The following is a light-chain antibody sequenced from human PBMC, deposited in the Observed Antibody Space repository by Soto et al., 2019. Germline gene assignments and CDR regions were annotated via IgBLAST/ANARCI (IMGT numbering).Light chain of an antibody. V-gene: IGKV3-20*01. CDR2: ASS. Sequence: EIVLTQPPVTLSLSPGERATLSCKTSQSRGSNFLAWYQHKPGQAPRLLIYASSNRATGIPDRFSGSASGTDFTLTINRLEPEDFAVYYCQLYGISPHFGQGTRLEIK. CDR1: QSRGSNF. CDR3: QLYGISPH. J-gene: IGKJ5*01.